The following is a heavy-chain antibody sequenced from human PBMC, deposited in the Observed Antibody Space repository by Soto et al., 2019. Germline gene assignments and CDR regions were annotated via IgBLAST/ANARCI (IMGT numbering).Heavy chain of an antibody. D-gene: IGHD2-21*01. CDR3: ATLPPRIVVTILPIRS. V-gene: IGHV4-30-2*01. Sequence: PSETLSRTCAVSGGSISSGGYSWSWIRQPPGKGLEWIGYIYHSGSTYYNPSLKSRVTISVDTSKNRFSLNLTSLTAADTAVYSCATLPPRIVVTILPIRSWGQGTQVTVSS. J-gene: IGHJ4*02. CDR1: GGSISSGGYS. CDR2: IYHSGST.